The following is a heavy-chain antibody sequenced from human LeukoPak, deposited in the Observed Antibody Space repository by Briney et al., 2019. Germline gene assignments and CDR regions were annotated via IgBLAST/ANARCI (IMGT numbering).Heavy chain of an antibody. CDR1: GGSISSRNW. D-gene: IGHD5-18*01. Sequence: SETLSLTCAVSGGSISSRNWWSWVRQSPGKGLEWIGEIYHSGSTNYNPSLKSRVTISVDKSKNQFSLKLSSVTAADTAVYYCASTRFVNWIHVGYMDVWGKGTTVTVSS. J-gene: IGHJ6*03. CDR3: ASTRFVNWIHVGYMDV. V-gene: IGHV4-4*02. CDR2: IYHSGST.